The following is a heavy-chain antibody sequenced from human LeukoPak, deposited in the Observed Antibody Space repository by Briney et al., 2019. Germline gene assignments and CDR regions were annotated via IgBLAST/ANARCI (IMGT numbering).Heavy chain of an antibody. J-gene: IGHJ5*02. CDR1: GGSFSGYY. Sequence: KPSETLSLTCAVYGGSFSGYYWSWIRQPPGKGLKWIGSIYYSGSTYYNPSLKSRVTISVDTSKNQFSLKLNSVTAADTAVYYCARNRYYYGSGNYGVPNWFDPWGQGTLVTVSS. V-gene: IGHV4-34*01. CDR3: ARNRYYYGSGNYGVPNWFDP. D-gene: IGHD3-10*01. CDR2: IYYSGST.